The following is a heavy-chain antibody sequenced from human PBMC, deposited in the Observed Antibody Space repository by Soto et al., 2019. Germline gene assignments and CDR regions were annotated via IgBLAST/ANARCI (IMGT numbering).Heavy chain of an antibody. Sequence: GXSVKVSCKTSGCTFSEYPIHWVRQAPGQGIGWVGWXKVDDGETRYSXXFQGRITXXRDKSASTAYMELRNLRSEDTSVFYCASNAFDYWGQGALVTV. V-gene: IGHV1-3*01. D-gene: IGHD2-8*01. CDR2: XKVDDGET. CDR1: GCTFSEYP. CDR3: ASNAFDY. J-gene: IGHJ4*02.